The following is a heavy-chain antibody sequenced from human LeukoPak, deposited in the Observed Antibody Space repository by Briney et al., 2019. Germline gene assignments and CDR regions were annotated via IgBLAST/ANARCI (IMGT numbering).Heavy chain of an antibody. CDR1: GFTFSTYW. CDR2: IRQDGSKI. J-gene: IGHJ4*02. V-gene: IGHV3-7*03. CDR3: ARGGLPN. Sequence: GGSMRLSCAASGFTFSTYWMSWVRQAPGKGLEWVANIRQDGSKIYYVDSVKGRFTISRDNAKNSLYLQMNNLRVEGTAVYYCARGGLPNWGQGTLVTVSS.